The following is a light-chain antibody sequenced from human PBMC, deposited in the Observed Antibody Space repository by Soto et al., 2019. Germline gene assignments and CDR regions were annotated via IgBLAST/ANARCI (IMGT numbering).Light chain of an antibody. CDR1: QTIDSW. CDR2: KAS. Sequence: DIQMTQSPSTLSSSVVDTVIITGLASQTIDSWLAWYQQRPGKPPNLLIYKASTLASGVPSRFSGSGSGTEFTLTISRLEPEDFAVYYCQQYGTSSRTFGQGTKVDI. V-gene: IGKV1-5*03. CDR3: QQYGTSSRT. J-gene: IGKJ1*01.